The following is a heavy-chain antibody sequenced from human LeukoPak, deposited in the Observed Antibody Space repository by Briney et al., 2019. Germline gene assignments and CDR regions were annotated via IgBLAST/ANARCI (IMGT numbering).Heavy chain of an antibody. CDR1: GFTFNTYA. CDR2: VSGNGRDT. Sequence: GGSLRLSCAASGFTFNTYAMTWVRQAPGKGLEWVSTVSGNGRDTYYADSMKGRFTISRDNPKNTLYLQMNGLRAEDTAVYYCAKDPGYAIYYFDYWGQGALATVSS. D-gene: IGHD3-9*01. CDR3: AKDPGYAIYYFDY. J-gene: IGHJ4*02. V-gene: IGHV3-23*01.